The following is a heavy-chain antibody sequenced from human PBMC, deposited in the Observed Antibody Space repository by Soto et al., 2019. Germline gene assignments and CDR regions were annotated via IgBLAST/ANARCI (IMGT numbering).Heavy chain of an antibody. CDR2: ISTYDDKT. V-gene: IGHV1-18*01. J-gene: IGHJ5*02. CDR1: GYSVHTHG. CDR3: ARNLGYCNSSGCFGDWFDP. Sequence: QVQLVQSGAEVKTPGASVKVSCRASGYSVHTHGISWVRQAPGQGLEWRGWISTYDDKTNFQQKFQGSINIATDTSTRTAYIELRSLRSDDRAVYFCARNLGYCNSSGCFGDWFDPWGQGTLVTVSS. D-gene: IGHD2-15*01.